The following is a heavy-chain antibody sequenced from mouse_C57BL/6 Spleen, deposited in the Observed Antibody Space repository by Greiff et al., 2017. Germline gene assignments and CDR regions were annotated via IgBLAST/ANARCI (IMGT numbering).Heavy chain of an antibody. Sequence: QVQLKQPGAELVRPGSSVKLSCKASGYTFTSYWMHWVKQRPIQGLEWIGNIDPSDSETHYNQKFKDKATLTVDKSSSTAYMQLSSLTSEDSAVYYCARGFHYYGSSYYFDYWGQGTTLTVSS. D-gene: IGHD1-1*01. CDR1: GYTFTSYW. J-gene: IGHJ2*01. CDR2: IDPSDSET. V-gene: IGHV1-52*01. CDR3: ARGFHYYGSSYYFDY.